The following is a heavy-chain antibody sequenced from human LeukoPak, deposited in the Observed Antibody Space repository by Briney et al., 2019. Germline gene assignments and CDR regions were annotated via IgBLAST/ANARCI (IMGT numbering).Heavy chain of an antibody. J-gene: IGHJ4*02. V-gene: IGHV3-21*01. Sequence: PGRTLRLSYAAPGFTFSSYSMNWVRQAPGKGLEWVSSISTSGSYIYYADSVKCRFTISRDNAKNSLYLQMNGLRAEDTAVYYCARDSSSSPHSFDYWGQGTLVTVSS. D-gene: IGHD6-6*01. CDR2: ISTSGSYI. CDR1: GFTFSSYS. CDR3: ARDSSSSPHSFDY.